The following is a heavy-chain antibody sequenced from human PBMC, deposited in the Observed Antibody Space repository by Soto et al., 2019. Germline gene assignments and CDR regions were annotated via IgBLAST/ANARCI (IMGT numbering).Heavy chain of an antibody. CDR2: ISGSGGSI. CDR1: GFTFSSYA. Sequence: GGSLRLSCAASGFTFSSYAMSWVRQAPGKGLEWVSAISGSGGSIYYADSVKGRFTISRDNSKNTLYLQMNSLRAEDTAVYYCASLYGSGSYRCYWGQGTLVTVSS. V-gene: IGHV3-23*01. D-gene: IGHD3-10*01. CDR3: ASLYGSGSYRCY. J-gene: IGHJ4*02.